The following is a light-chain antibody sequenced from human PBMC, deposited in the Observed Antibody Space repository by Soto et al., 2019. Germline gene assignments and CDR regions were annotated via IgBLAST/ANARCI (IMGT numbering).Light chain of an antibody. CDR2: DAS. CDR3: QHYDHLTIT. V-gene: IGKV1-33*01. CDR1: QDITNY. Sequence: DIQRTQSPSSMSASVGDRVTITCQASQDITNYLNWYQQKPGKAPRLLLYDASSLETGVPSRFSGSGSGTDFTFTISSLKHEDIATYYCQHYDHLTITFGQGTRLEIK. J-gene: IGKJ5*01.